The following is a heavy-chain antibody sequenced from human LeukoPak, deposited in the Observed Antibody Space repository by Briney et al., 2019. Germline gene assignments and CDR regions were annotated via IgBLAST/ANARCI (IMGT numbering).Heavy chain of an antibody. CDR3: ARGPRITMVVVAQRYFQH. D-gene: IGHD3-22*01. Sequence: PSETLSLTCAVYGGSFSGYCWSWIRQPPGKGLEWIGEINHSGSTNYNPSLKSRVTISVDTSKNQFSLKLSSVTAADTAVYYCARGPRITMVVVAQRYFQHWGQGTLVTVSS. CDR1: GGSFSGYC. V-gene: IGHV4-34*01. J-gene: IGHJ1*01. CDR2: INHSGST.